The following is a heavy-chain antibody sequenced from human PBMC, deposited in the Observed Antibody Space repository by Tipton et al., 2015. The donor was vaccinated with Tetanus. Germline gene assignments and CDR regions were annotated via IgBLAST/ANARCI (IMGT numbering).Heavy chain of an antibody. Sequence: TLSLTCAVYGGSLSRYYWTWIRQPPGKGLESIGYIYYSGSTYYNPSLKSRVTISVDTSKNQFSLRLSSVTAADTAVYYCARDHGITWGGMGYYYGMDVWAKGPRSPSP. V-gene: IGHV4-30-4*01. D-gene: IGHD3-16*01. CDR2: IYYSGST. CDR3: ARDHGITWGGMGYYYGMDV. CDR1: GGSLSRYY. J-gene: IGHJ6*02.